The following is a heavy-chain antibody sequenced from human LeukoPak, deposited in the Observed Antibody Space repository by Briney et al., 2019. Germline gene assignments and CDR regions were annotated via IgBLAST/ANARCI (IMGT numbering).Heavy chain of an antibody. Sequence: GESLRLSCAASGFSFTTYWMGWVRQAPGKGLEWVAFIRYDASNKHYADSVKGRFTISRDNSKNTLYLQMNSLRAEDTAVYYCARDNYYGSGNYFDYWGQGTLVTVSS. D-gene: IGHD3-10*01. J-gene: IGHJ4*02. CDR3: ARDNYYGSGNYFDY. V-gene: IGHV3-30*02. CDR2: IRYDASNK. CDR1: GFSFTTYW.